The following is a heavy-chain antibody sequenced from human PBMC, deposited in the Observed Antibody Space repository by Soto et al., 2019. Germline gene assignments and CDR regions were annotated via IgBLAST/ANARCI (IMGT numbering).Heavy chain of an antibody. CDR1: GFTFSDYY. CDR3: ARDYSYYGSGSYVGY. D-gene: IGHD3-10*01. V-gene: IGHV3-11*01. J-gene: IGHJ4*02. CDR2: ISSSGSTI. Sequence: GGSLRLSCAASGFTFSDYYMSWVRQAPGKGLEWISYISSSGSTIYYADSVKGRFTISRDNAKNSLYLQMNSLRAEDTAVYYCARDYSYYGSGSYVGYWGQGTLVTVSS.